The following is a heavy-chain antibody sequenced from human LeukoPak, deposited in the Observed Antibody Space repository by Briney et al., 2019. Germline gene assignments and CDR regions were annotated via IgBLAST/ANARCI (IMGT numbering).Heavy chain of an antibody. J-gene: IGHJ4*02. CDR3: ARVHITIFGVVRPDTHYFDY. CDR2: IYYSGST. Sequence: SETLSLTCTVSGGSISSGDYYWSWIRQPPGKGLEWIGYIYYSGSTYYNPSLKSRVTISVDTSKNQFSLKLSSVTAADTAVYYCARVHITIFGVVRPDTHYFDYWGQGTLVTVSS. V-gene: IGHV4-30-4*08. CDR1: GGSISSGDYY. D-gene: IGHD3-3*01.